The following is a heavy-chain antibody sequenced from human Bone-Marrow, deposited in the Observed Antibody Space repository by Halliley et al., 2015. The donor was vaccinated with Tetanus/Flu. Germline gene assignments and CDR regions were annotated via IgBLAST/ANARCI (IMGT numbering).Heavy chain of an antibody. V-gene: IGHV3-21*01. CDR2: ITGSSSYM. CDR1: GFTFKNYN. D-gene: IGHD6-25*01. Sequence: SLRLSCAGSGFTFKNYNMHWVRQAPGEGLEWVSSITGSSSYMYYADSVRGRFAVSRDNAKNSLYLQMDSLRADDTAVYYCARAESRAYTFWYFDLWGRGALVTVSS. J-gene: IGHJ2*01. CDR3: ARAESRAYTFWYFDL.